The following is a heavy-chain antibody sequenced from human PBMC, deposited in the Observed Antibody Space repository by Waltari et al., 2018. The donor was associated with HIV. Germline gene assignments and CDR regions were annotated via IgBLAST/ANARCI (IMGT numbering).Heavy chain of an antibody. Sequence: QVQLPESGPGLVKPPHSLSLTCTVSGGSISSGSYYWSWIRQPAGKGLEWIGRIYTSGSTNYNPSLKSRVTISVDTSKNQFSLKLSSVTAADTAVYYCARGDTAMSVDYWGQGTLVTVSS. CDR1: GGSISSGSYY. D-gene: IGHD5-18*01. V-gene: IGHV4-61*02. J-gene: IGHJ4*02. CDR3: ARGDTAMSVDY. CDR2: IYTSGST.